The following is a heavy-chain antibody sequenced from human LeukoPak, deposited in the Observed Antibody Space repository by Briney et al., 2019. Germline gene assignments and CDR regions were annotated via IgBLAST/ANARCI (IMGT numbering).Heavy chain of an antibody. J-gene: IGHJ3*02. Sequence: GASVKVSCKVSGYTLTELSMHWVRQAPGKGLEWMGGFDPEDGETIYAQKFQGRVTMTEDTSTDTAYMELSSLRSEDTAVYYCATVSERNTVVTPDYAFDIWGQGTMVTVSS. CDR2: FDPEDGET. CDR3: ATVSERNTVVTPDYAFDI. CDR1: GYTLTELS. D-gene: IGHD4-23*01. V-gene: IGHV1-24*01.